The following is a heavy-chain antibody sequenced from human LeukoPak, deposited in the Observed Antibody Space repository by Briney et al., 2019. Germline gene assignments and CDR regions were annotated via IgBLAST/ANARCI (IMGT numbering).Heavy chain of an antibody. CDR3: ARHGPKQVVHYYYYYMDV. V-gene: IGHV4-61*10. CDR2: IYYSGST. D-gene: IGHD2-15*01. J-gene: IGHJ6*03. Sequence: SETLSLTCTVSGGSISSGSYYWSWIRRPAGKGLEWIGYIYYSGSTNYNPSLKSRVTISVDTSKNQFSLKLSSVTAADTAVYYCARHGPKQVVHYYYYYMDVWGKGTTVTVSS. CDR1: GGSISSGSYY.